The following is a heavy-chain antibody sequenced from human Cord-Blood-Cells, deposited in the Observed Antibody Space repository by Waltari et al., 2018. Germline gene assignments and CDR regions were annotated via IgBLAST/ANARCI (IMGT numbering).Heavy chain of an antibody. CDR2: IYYSGST. CDR3: ASDRRGRFDY. Sequence: QLQLQESGPGLVKPSETLSLTCTVSGGSISSSRYYWGWIRQPPGKGLEWIGSIYYSGSTYYNTSLKSRVTISVDTSKNQFSLKLSSVTAADTAVYYCASDRRGRFDYWGQGTLVTVSS. J-gene: IGHJ4*02. CDR1: GGSISSSRYY. V-gene: IGHV4-39*01.